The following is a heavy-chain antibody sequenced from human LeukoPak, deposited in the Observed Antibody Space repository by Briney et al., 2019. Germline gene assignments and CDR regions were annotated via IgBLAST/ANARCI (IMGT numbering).Heavy chain of an antibody. J-gene: IGHJ4*02. Sequence: GGSLRLSCAASGFTFNNCGTHWVRQAPGKGLEWVAVIWYDGSYKYYADSVKGRFTISRDNSKNTLYLQMNSLRAEDTAVYYCARDRSYEGFDYWGQGTLVTVSS. D-gene: IGHD1-26*01. CDR3: ARDRSYEGFDY. V-gene: IGHV3-33*01. CDR1: GFTFNNCG. CDR2: IWYDGSYK.